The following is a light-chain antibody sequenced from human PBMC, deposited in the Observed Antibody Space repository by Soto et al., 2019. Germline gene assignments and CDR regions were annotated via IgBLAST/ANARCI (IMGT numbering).Light chain of an antibody. V-gene: IGKV1-5*01. J-gene: IGKJ1*01. CDR2: DAS. CDR1: QTISNW. Sequence: DIQMTQSPSTLSASVGDRVTITCRASQTISNWLAWYQQKPGKAPKLLIYDASRLESGVPSRFRGSGSGTEFTLTISSLQPDDFATYYCQQYNSYSEAFGQGTKVDIK. CDR3: QQYNSYSEA.